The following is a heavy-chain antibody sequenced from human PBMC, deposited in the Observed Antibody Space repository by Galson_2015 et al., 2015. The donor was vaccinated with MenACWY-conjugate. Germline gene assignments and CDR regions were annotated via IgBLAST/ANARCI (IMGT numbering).Heavy chain of an antibody. CDR3: ARISSMQYYYYMDV. V-gene: IGHV5-51*01. Sequence: QSGAEVKKPGESLKISCKGSGYSFTKYWIAWVRQMPGKGLEWMGIIYPDDSDTTYSPSFQGQVTISVDKSISTAHLQWRTLKASGPATYYWARISSMQYYYYMDVWGRGTTVSVSS. CDR1: GYSFTKYW. J-gene: IGHJ6*03. CDR2: IYPDDSDT.